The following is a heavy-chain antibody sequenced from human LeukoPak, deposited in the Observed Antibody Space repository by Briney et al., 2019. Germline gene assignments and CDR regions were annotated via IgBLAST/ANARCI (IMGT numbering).Heavy chain of an antibody. V-gene: IGHV3-30-3*01. CDR3: AMGWELACFDY. J-gene: IGHJ4*02. D-gene: IGHD1-26*01. Sequence: PGGSLGLSCAASGFTFSSYAMHWVRQAPGKGLEWVAVISYDGSNKYYADSVKGRFTISRDNSKNTLYLQMNSLRAEDTAVYYCAMGWELACFDYWGQGTLVTVSS. CDR2: ISYDGSNK. CDR1: GFTFSSYA.